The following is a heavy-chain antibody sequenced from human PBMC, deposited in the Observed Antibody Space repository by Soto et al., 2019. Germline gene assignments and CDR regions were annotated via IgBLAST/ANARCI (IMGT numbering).Heavy chain of an antibody. V-gene: IGHV1-18*01. Sequence: QVQLVQSGVEVKKPGASVKVSCKAMGYIFTNYGLSWVRQAPGEGPEWLGWISAYNGHTKYAPKVQDRVTLTTDTSATTAYLELRGLRPEMAAVYSAVRGEGGYFAHWGQGTLVLVSS. CDR1: GYIFTNYG. CDR3: VRGEGGYFAH. CDR2: ISAYNGHT. D-gene: IGHD3-16*01. J-gene: IGHJ4*02.